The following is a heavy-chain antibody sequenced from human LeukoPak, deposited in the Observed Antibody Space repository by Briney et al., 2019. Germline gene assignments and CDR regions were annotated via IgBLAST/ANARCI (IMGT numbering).Heavy chain of an antibody. Sequence: PSETLSLTCTVSGGSISSSSYYWGWIRQPPGKGLEWIGRIYYSGSTNYNPSLKSRVTISVDTSKNQFSLKLSSVTAADTAVYYCARQGYCSSTSCYNRGFFDYWGQGTLVTVSS. CDR3: ARQGYCSSTSCYNRGFFDY. J-gene: IGHJ4*02. CDR1: GGSISSSSYY. CDR2: IYYSGST. D-gene: IGHD2-2*01. V-gene: IGHV4-39*01.